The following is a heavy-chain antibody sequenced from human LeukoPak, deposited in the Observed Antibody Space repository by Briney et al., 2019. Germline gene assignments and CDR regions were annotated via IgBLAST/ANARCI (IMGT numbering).Heavy chain of an antibody. CDR3: AKVLRGTGNWFDP. D-gene: IGHD3-16*01. V-gene: IGHV4-39*07. CDR1: GGSISSSSFY. CDR2: IHYSGST. Sequence: SETLSLTCTVSGGSISSSSFYWGWIRQPPGKGLEWIGNIHYSGSTNYNPSLKSRVTISVDTSKNQFSLNLSSVTAADTAVYYCAKVLRGTGNWFDPWGQGTLVTVSS. J-gene: IGHJ5*02.